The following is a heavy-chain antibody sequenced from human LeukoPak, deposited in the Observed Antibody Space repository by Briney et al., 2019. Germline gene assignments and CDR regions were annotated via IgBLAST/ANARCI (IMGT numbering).Heavy chain of an antibody. D-gene: IGHD3-22*01. CDR2: INHSGST. Sequence: SETLSLTCAVYGGSFSGYYWSWIRQPPGKGLEWIGEINHSGSTNYNPSLKSRVTISVDTSKNQFSLKLSSVTAADTAVYYCARGSDYYDSSGSTYYFDYWGQGTLVTVSS. CDR3: ARGSDYYDSSGSTYYFDY. V-gene: IGHV4-34*01. J-gene: IGHJ4*02. CDR1: GGSFSGYY.